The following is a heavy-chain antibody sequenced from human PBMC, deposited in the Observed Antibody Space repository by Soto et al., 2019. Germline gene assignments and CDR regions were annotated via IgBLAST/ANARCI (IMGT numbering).Heavy chain of an antibody. V-gene: IGHV4-31*03. CDR1: GGSISSGGYY. CDR2: IYYSGST. D-gene: IGHD4-17*01. Sequence: SETLSLTCTVSGGSISSGGYYWSWIRQHPGKGLEWIGYIYYSGSTYYNPSLKSRVTISVDTSKNQFSLKLSSVTAADTAVYYCARLWTTVANDYSGQGTLVTVSS. J-gene: IGHJ4*02. CDR3: ARLWTTVANDY.